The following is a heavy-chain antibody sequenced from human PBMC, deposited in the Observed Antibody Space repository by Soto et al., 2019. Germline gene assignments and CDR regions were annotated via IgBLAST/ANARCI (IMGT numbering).Heavy chain of an antibody. CDR1: VFSLSTSGVG. V-gene: IGHV2-5*02. D-gene: IGHD3-22*01. Sequence: SGPTLVNPTQTLTLTCTFSVFSLSTSGVGVGWIRQPPGKALEWLALIYWDDDKRYSPSLKSRLTITKDTSKNQVVLTMTNMDPVDTATYYCAHSYYPYYYDSSSKTGFDYWGQGTLVTVSS. CDR2: IYWDDDK. CDR3: AHSYYPYYYDSSSKTGFDY. J-gene: IGHJ4*02.